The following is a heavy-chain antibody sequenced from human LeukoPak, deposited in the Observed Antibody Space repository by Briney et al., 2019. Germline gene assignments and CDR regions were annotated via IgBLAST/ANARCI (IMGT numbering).Heavy chain of an antibody. CDR1: GYTFTHYY. CDR3: ARANFLYCISSTCLFDY. CDR2: INPNDGDT. V-gene: IGHV1-2*02. D-gene: IGHD2/OR15-2a*01. J-gene: IGHJ4*02. Sequence: ASVKVSCKASGYTFTHYYMHWVRQAPGQGVEWMGWINPNDGDTNYAQKFQGRVTMTRDTSISTAHMEVSRLRSDDTAVYYCARANFLYCISSTCLFDYWGQGTLVTVSS.